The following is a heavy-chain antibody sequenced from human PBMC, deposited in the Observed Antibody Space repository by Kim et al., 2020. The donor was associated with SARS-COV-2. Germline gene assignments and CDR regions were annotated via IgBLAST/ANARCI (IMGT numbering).Heavy chain of an antibody. CDR1: GGSISSGGYY. J-gene: IGHJ4*02. Sequence: SETLSLTCTVSGGSISSGGYYWSWIRQHPGKGLEWIGYIYYSGSTYYNPSRKSRVTISVDTSKNQFSLKLSSVTAADTAVYYCARGGITIFGVVTNFDYWGQGTLVTVSS. D-gene: IGHD3-3*01. CDR2: IYYSGST. V-gene: IGHV4-31*03. CDR3: ARGGITIFGVVTNFDY.